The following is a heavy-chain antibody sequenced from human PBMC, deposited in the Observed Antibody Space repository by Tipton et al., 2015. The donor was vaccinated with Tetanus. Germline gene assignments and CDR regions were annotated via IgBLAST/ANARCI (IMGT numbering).Heavy chain of an antibody. CDR3: AREQGHFDY. J-gene: IGHJ4*02. CDR2: VIPSLDTS. V-gene: IGHV1-69*09. Sequence: QLVQPGPEVKKPGSSVTVSCKASGGSFRNYAITWVRQAPGQGLEWMGRVIPSLDTSDYSSKFRGRVTMTADKSTTTAYMKLTSLRPDDTAVYFCAREQGHFDYWGQGTLVTVSS. CDR1: GGSFRNYA.